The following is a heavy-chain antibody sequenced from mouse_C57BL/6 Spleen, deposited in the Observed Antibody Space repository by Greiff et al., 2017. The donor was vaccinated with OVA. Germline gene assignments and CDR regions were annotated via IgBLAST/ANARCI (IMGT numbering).Heavy chain of an antibody. CDR3: ARTAQATYYFDY. V-gene: IGHV1-69*01. J-gene: IGHJ2*01. CDR2: IDPSDSYT. CDR1: GYTFTSYW. Sequence: QVHVKQPGAELVMPGASVKLSCKASGYTFTSYWMHWVKQRPGQGLEWIGEIDPSDSYTNYNQKFKGKSTLTVDKSSSTAYMQLSSLTSEDSAVYYCARTAQATYYFDYWGQGTTLTVSS. D-gene: IGHD3-2*02.